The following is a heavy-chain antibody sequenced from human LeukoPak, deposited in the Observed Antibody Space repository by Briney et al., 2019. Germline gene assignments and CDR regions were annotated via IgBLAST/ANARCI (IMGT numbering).Heavy chain of an antibody. Sequence: GESLKISCKGSGYSFTNYWIGWVRQMPGKGLEWMGIIYLGDSDTRYSPSFQGQVTISADKSISTAYLQWSSLKASDTAMYYCARKGDYYYYGMDVWGQGTTVTVSS. V-gene: IGHV5-51*01. CDR2: IYLGDSDT. D-gene: IGHD3-16*01. CDR3: ARKGDYYYYGMDV. CDR1: GYSFTNYW. J-gene: IGHJ6*02.